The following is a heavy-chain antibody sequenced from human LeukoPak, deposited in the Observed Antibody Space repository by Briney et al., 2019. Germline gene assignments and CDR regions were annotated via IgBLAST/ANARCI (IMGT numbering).Heavy chain of an antibody. CDR2: ISSSSSTI. CDR1: GFTFSSYS. V-gene: IGHV3-48*01. D-gene: IGHD6-13*01. Sequence: PGGSLRLSCAASGFTFSSYSMNWVRQAPGKGLEWVSYISSSSSTIYYADSVKGRFTISRDNAKNSLYLQMNSLRAEDTAVYYCARDPDSTSWYVDYWGQGTLGTVSS. J-gene: IGHJ4*02. CDR3: ARDPDSTSWYVDY.